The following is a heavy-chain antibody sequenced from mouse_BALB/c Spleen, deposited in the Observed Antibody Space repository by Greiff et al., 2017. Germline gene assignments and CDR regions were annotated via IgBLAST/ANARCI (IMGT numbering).Heavy chain of an antibody. V-gene: IGHV14-3*02. CDR2: IDPANGNT. J-gene: IGHJ2*01. CDR3: ARELGMNYFDY. D-gene: IGHD4-1*01. Sequence: EVQLQQSGAELVKPGASVKLSCTASGFNIKDTYMHWVQQRPEQGLEWIGRIDPANGNTKYDPKFQGKATITADTSSNTAYLQLSSLTSEDTAGYYCARELGMNYFDYWGQGTTLTVAS. CDR1: GFNIKDTY.